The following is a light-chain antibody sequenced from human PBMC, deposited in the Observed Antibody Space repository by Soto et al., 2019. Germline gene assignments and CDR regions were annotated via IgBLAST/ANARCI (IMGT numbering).Light chain of an antibody. V-gene: IGLV2-8*01. J-gene: IGLJ3*02. CDR3: SSYTASNSWV. CDR2: EVS. CDR1: SSDVGGYNY. Sequence: QSVLTQPPSASGSPGQSVTISCTGTSSDVGGYNYVSWYQQHPGKAPKLMIYEVSKRPSGVPDRFSGSKSGNTASLTVSGLQADDEADYYCSSYTASNSWVFGGGTKVTVL.